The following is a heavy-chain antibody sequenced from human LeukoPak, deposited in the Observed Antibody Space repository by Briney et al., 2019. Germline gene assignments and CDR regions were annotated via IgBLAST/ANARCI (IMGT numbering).Heavy chain of an antibody. CDR2: IWYDGSNK. D-gene: IGHD1-1*01. CDR1: GFTFSSYG. Sequence: GGSLRLSCAASGFTFSSYGMHWVRQAPGKGLEWAAVIWYDGSNKYYADSVKGRFTISRDNSKNTLYLQMNSLRAEDTAVYYCARELISTTWRGNRSYFDLWGRGTLVTVSS. V-gene: IGHV3-33*01. J-gene: IGHJ2*01. CDR3: ARELISTTWRGNRSYFDL.